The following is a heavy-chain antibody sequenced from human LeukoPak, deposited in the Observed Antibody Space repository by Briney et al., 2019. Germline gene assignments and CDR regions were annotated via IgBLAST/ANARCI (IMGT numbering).Heavy chain of an antibody. CDR2: IYYSGST. Sequence: SETLSLTCTVSGGSISSYYWSWIRQPPGKGLEWIGYIYYSGSTNYNPSLKSRVTISVDTSKNQFSLKLSSVTAADTAVYYCARVLSSSGTGEWFDPWGQGTLVTVSS. CDR3: ARVLSSSGTGEWFDP. J-gene: IGHJ5*02. CDR1: GGSISSYY. V-gene: IGHV4-59*08. D-gene: IGHD6-13*01.